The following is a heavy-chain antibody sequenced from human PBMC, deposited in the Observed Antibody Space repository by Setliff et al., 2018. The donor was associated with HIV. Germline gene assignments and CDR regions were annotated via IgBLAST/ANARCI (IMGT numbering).Heavy chain of an antibody. CDR3: ARRDGYSYGFYFDY. V-gene: IGHV4-4*09. J-gene: IGHJ4*02. D-gene: IGHD5-18*01. CDR1: GGSISSYY. CDR2: IYTSGST. Sequence: PSETLSLTCTVSGGSISSYYWSWIRQPPGKGLEWIGYIYTSGSTNYNPSLKSRVTISLDTSKNQFSLKLSSLTAADTAVYYCARRDGYSYGFYFDYWGQGTLVTVSS.